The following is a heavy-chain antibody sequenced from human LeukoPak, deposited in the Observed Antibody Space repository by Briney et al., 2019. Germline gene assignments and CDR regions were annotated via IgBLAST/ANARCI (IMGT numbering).Heavy chain of an antibody. CDR3: ARGSDYDILTGYYPLRY. CDR2: INHSGST. D-gene: IGHD3-9*01. Sequence: SETLSLTCAVYGGSFSGYYWSWIRQPPGKGLEWMGEINHSGSTNYNPSLKSRVTISVDTSKNQFSLKLSSVTAADTAVYYCARGSDYDILTGYYPLRYWGQGTLVTVSS. CDR1: GGSFSGYY. V-gene: IGHV4-34*01. J-gene: IGHJ4*02.